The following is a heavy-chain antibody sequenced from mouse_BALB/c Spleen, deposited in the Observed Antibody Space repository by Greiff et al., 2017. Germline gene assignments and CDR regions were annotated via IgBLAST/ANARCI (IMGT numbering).Heavy chain of an antibody. Sequence: DVKLEESGGGLVKPGGSLKLSCAASGFTFSSYAMSWVRQTPEKRLEWVASISSGGSTYYPDSVKGRFTISRDNARNILYLQMSSLRSEDTAMYYCARGSYGYAWFAYWGQGTLVTVSA. D-gene: IGHD1-2*01. V-gene: IGHV5-6-5*01. CDR1: GFTFSSYA. CDR3: ARGSYGYAWFAY. CDR2: ISSGGST. J-gene: IGHJ3*01.